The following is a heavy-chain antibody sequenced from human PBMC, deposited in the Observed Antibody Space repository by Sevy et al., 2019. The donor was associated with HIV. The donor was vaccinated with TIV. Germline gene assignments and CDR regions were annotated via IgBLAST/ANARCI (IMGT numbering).Heavy chain of an antibody. CDR2: IYYDESSQ. J-gene: IGHJ4*02. V-gene: IGHV3-33*08. Sequence: GGSLRLSCAASGFTFSSYSMNWVRQAPGKGLEWVALIYYDESSQYYADSVKGRFTISRDNSKNTLYLQMNSLRVEDTALYYCVRGRDYGNFDYWGQGTLVTVSS. CDR1: GFTFSSYS. CDR3: VRGRDYGNFDY. D-gene: IGHD4-17*01.